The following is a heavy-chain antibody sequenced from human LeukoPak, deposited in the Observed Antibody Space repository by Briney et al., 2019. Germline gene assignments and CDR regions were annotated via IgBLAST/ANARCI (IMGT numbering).Heavy chain of an antibody. CDR2: ITDGGRT. J-gene: IGHJ4*02. V-gene: IGHV4-34*01. D-gene: IGHD2-2*01. CDR3: VRRTRVAMPNVIDLISDF. Sequence: SETLSLTCDVYGDSFSGHYWSWIRQPPGKGLEWIGEITDGGRTSYSRSLKSRATISIVPSQRQFSLELHSVTAADTAIYYCVRRTRVAMPNVIDLISDFWGQGALVTVSS. CDR1: GDSFSGHY.